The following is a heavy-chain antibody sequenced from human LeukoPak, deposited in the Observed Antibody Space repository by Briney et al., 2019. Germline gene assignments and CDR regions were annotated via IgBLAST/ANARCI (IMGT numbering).Heavy chain of an antibody. Sequence: SETLSLTCTVSGGSISSSSYYWGWIRQPPGKGLEWIGSIYYSGSTYYNPSLKSRVTISVDTSKNQFSLKLSSVTAADTAVYYWARDIPDGDNSGYYPNYFDYWGQGTLVTVSS. D-gene: IGHD3-22*01. CDR1: GGSISSSSYY. J-gene: IGHJ4*02. CDR3: ARDIPDGDNSGYYPNYFDY. V-gene: IGHV4-39*02. CDR2: IYYSGST.